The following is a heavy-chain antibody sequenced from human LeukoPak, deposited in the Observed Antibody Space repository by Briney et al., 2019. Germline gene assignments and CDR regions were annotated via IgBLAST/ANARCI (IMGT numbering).Heavy chain of an antibody. V-gene: IGHV1-18*04. D-gene: IGHD3-16*01. CDR1: GYIFTSNS. CDR2: ISTFHGYT. CDR3: ARGEFYYDL. Sequence: ASVRVSCKPSGYIFTSNSITWVRQAPGQQLEWMGWISTFHGYTKYAQNLQGRITMTRDTSTRTVYLEMRNLRSDDTAVYFCARGEFYYDLWGQGTLVIVSA. J-gene: IGHJ4*02.